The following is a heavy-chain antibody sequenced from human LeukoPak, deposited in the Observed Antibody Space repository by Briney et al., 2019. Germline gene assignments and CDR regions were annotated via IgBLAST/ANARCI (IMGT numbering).Heavy chain of an antibody. D-gene: IGHD6-19*01. CDR1: GFTFSSYE. CDR2: ISSSGSTI. CDR3: ARVGGGSGWYHRPGGPYELDY. Sequence: GGSLRLSCAASGFTFSSYEMNWVRQAPGKGLEWVSYISSSGSTIYYADSVKGRFTISRDNAKNSLYLQMNSLRAEDTAVYYCARVGGGSGWYHRPGGPYELDYWGQGTLVTVSS. J-gene: IGHJ4*02. V-gene: IGHV3-48*03.